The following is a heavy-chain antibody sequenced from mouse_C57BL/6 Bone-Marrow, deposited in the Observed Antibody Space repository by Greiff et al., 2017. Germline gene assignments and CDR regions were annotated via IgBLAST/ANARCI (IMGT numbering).Heavy chain of an antibody. CDR2: IRSKSNNYAT. CDR3: VRGRATVGFAY. CDR1: GFSFNTYA. J-gene: IGHJ3*01. Sequence: DVKLVESGGGLVQPKGSLKLSCAASGFSFNTYAMNWVRQAPGKGLEWVARIRSKSNNYATYYADSVKDRFTISRDDSESMLYLQMNNLKTEDTAMYYCVRGRATVGFAYWGQGTLVTVSA. V-gene: IGHV10-1*01. D-gene: IGHD1-1*01.